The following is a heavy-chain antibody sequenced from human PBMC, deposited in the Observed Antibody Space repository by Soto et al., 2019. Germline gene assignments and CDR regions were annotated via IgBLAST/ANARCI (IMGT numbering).Heavy chain of an antibody. CDR1: GFTFSSYA. CDR3: ARRDSPRGYSYGPAVTPFDY. CDR2: ISYDGSNK. J-gene: IGHJ4*02. D-gene: IGHD5-18*01. Sequence: HPVGSLRLSCAASGFTFSSYAMHWVRQAPGKGLEWVAVISYDGSNKYYADSVKGRFTISRDNSKNTLYLQMNSLRAEDTAVYYCARRDSPRGYSYGPAVTPFDYWGQGTLVTVSS. V-gene: IGHV3-30-3*01.